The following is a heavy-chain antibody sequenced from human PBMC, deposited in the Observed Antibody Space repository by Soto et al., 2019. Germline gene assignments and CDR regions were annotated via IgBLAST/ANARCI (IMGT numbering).Heavy chain of an antibody. CDR1: GGSISSSSYY. D-gene: IGHD3-10*01. CDR2: TYYSGST. J-gene: IGHJ4*02. Sequence: PSETLSLTCTVSGGSISSSSYYWGWIRQPPGKGLEWIGSTYYSGSTYYNPSLKSRVTISVDTSKNQFSLKLSSVTAADTAVYYCARGLGLIRSYYFDYWGQGTLVTVSS. CDR3: ARGLGLIRSYYFDY. V-gene: IGHV4-39*01.